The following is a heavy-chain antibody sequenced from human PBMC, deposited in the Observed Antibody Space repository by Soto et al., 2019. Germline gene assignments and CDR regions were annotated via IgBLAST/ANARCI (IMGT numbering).Heavy chain of an antibody. CDR1: GFTFSSYN. CDR2: ISGSGTYI. J-gene: IGHJ5*01. V-gene: IGHV3-21*01. Sequence: EVQLVESGGGLVKPGGSLRLSCAASGFTFSSYNMNWVRQAPGKGLEWVSSISGSGTYIYYADSMKGRFTISRDNAKNSLHLQMQSLRVEDTAVYYCARETGAVITPWAFDSWGQGTLVTVSS. CDR3: ARETGAVITPWAFDS. D-gene: IGHD3-22*01.